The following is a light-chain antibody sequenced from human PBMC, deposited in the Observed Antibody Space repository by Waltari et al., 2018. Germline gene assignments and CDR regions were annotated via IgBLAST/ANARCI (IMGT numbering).Light chain of an antibody. CDR1: QSIGTL. CDR3: QQYSSSSMFS. Sequence: DIQMTQSPSTLSASVGDRVTITCRASQSIGTLLAWFQQKTGNPPKLLIYKTFNLERGVPSRFSGSGAWTEFTLTITSLQPDDFATYYCQQYSSSSMFSFGQGTKLEIK. J-gene: IGKJ2*03. CDR2: KTF. V-gene: IGKV1-5*03.